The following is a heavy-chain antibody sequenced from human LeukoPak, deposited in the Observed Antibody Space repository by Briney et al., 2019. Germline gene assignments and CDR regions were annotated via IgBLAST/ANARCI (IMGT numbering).Heavy chain of an antibody. CDR3: ARSIAVAGTTGWFDP. J-gene: IGHJ5*02. V-gene: IGHV4-4*07. D-gene: IGHD6-19*01. Sequence: PSETLSLTCTVSGGPISSYYWSWIRQPAGKGLERIGRIYTSGSTNYNPSLKSRVTMSVDTSKNQFSLKLSSVTAADTAVYYCARSIAVAGTTGWFDPWGQGTLVTVSS. CDR1: GGPISSYY. CDR2: IYTSGST.